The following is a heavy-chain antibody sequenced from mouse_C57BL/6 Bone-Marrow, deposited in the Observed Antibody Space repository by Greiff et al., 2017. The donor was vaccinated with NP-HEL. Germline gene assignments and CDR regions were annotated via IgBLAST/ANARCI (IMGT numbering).Heavy chain of an antibody. D-gene: IGHD1-1*01. V-gene: IGHV5-6*01. CDR2: ISSGGSYT. J-gene: IGHJ2*01. CDR1: GFTFSSYG. Sequence: EVKLMESGGDLVKPGGSLKLSCAASGFTFSSYGMSWVRQTPDKRLEWVATISSGGSYTYYPDSVKGRFTISRDNAKNTLYLLMSSLKSEDTAMYYCARHQLRYPDYWGQGTTLTVSS. CDR3: ARHQLRYPDY.